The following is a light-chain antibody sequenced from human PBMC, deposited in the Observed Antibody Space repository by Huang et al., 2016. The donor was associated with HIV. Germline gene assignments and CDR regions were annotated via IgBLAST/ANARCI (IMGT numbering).Light chain of an antibody. Sequence: EIVMTQSPATLSVAPGERVTLSCRASQNLNSDLAWYQQKPGQAPRLLRYDASTRATGFPAGFSGSGSGREFTLTISSLQSEDFAVYYCQQYKDWPLTFGGGTKLEIK. CDR3: QQYKDWPLT. CDR1: QNLNSD. V-gene: IGKV3-15*01. CDR2: DAS. J-gene: IGKJ4*01.